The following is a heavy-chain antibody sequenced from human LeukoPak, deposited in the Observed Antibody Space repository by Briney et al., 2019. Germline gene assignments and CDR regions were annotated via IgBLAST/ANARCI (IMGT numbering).Heavy chain of an antibody. D-gene: IGHD3-16*02. CDR1: GFTFSSYG. J-gene: IGHJ4*02. CDR3: ARGFNDYVWGSYRYIDY. V-gene: IGHV3-30*03. Sequence: GGSLRLSCAASGFTFSSYGMHWVRQAPGKGLEWVAVISYDGSNKYYADSVKGRFTISRDNSKNTLYLQMNSLRAEDTAVYYCARGFNDYVWGSYRYIDYWGQGTLVTVSS. CDR2: ISYDGSNK.